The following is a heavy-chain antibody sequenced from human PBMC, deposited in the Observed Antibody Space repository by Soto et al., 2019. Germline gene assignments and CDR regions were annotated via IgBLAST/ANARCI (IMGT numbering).Heavy chain of an antibody. CDR1: GDSVRNQY. Sequence: PSETLSLTCTVSGDSVRNQYWSWIRRPPGRGLEWIGYIYRSGSTKYNPSLKSRLTISVDTSKNQFSLKLDSVTPEDTAVYFCARGSWDDVSGHYCTDVWGKGTTVTVSS. V-gene: IGHV4-4*09. CDR3: ARGSWDDVSGHYCTDV. CDR2: IYRSGST. J-gene: IGHJ6*03. D-gene: IGHD5-12*01.